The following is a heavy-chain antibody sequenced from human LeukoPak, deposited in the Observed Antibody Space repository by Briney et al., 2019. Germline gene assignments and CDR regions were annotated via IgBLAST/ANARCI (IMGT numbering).Heavy chain of an antibody. D-gene: IGHD3-3*01. CDR3: ARGITIFGAAPNWFDP. CDR2: ISDIGSI. V-gene: IGHV4-59*08. CDR1: GGSISSYY. Sequence: PSETLSLTCTVSGGSISSYYWSWIRQPPGKGLEWIAYISDIGSINYNPSLKSRVTISLDTSKNQFSLKLSSVTAADTAVYYCARGITIFGAAPNWFDPWGQGTLVTVSS. J-gene: IGHJ5*02.